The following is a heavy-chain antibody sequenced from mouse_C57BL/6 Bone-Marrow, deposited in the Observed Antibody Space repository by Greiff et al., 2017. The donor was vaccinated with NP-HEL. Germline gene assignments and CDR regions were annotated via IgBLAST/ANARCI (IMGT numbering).Heavy chain of an antibody. CDR1: GYTFTSYW. Sequence: VKLQQPGAELVKPGASVKLSCKASGYTFTSYWMHWVKQRPGRGLEWIGRIDPNSGGTKYNEKFKSKATLTVDKPSSTAYMQLSSLTSEDSAVYYCASPGTRGYPAWFAYWGQGTLVTVSA. CDR2: IDPNSGGT. CDR3: ASPGTRGYPAWFAY. V-gene: IGHV1-72*01. J-gene: IGHJ3*01. D-gene: IGHD2-2*01.